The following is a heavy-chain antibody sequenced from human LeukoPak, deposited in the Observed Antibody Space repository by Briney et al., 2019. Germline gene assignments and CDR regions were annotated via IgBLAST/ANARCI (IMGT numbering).Heavy chain of an antibody. CDR3: ASTDYGGNNNWFDP. CDR2: IYYSGST. D-gene: IGHD4-23*01. J-gene: IGHJ5*02. V-gene: IGHV4-59*01. Sequence: PSETLPLTCTVSGGSISSYYWSWIRQPPGKGLEWIGYIYYSGSTNYNPSLKSRVTISVDTSKNQFSLKLSSVTAADTAVYYCASTDYGGNNNWFDPWGQGTLVTVSS. CDR1: GGSISSYY.